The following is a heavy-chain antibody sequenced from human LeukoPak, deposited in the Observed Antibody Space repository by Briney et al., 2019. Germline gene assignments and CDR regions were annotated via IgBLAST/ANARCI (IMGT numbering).Heavy chain of an antibody. Sequence: ASVKVSCKASGYTFTSYDINWVRQATGQGLEWMGWMNPNSGNTGYAQKFQGRVTMTRNTSISTAYMELSSLRSEDTAVYYCARGGGSYYPSGYYYYGMDVWGQGTTVTVSS. CDR3: ARGGGSYYPSGYYYYGMDV. CDR2: MNPNSGNT. D-gene: IGHD1-26*01. CDR1: GYTFTSYD. J-gene: IGHJ6*02. V-gene: IGHV1-8*01.